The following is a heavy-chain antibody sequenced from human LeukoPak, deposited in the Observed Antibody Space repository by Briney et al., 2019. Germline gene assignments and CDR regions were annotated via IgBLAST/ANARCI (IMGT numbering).Heavy chain of an antibody. V-gene: IGHV3-21*01. J-gene: IGHJ4*02. CDR2: ISSSSSYI. D-gene: IGHD6-13*01. Sequence: GGSLRLSCAASGFTFSSYSMNWVRQAPGKGLEWVSSISSSSSYIYYADSVKGRFTISRDNAKNSLYLQMNSLRAEDTAVYYCARAPGYRGFLDYWGQGTLVTVSS. CDR1: GFTFSSYS. CDR3: ARAPGYRGFLDY.